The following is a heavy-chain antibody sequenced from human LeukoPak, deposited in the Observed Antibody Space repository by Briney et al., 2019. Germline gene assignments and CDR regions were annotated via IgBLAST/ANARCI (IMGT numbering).Heavy chain of an antibody. D-gene: IGHD3-3*01. CDR3: AREGSYYDFWSGYFLFDY. Sequence: GASVKVSCKASGYTFSGYYMHWVRQAPGQGLEWMGWINPNSGGTNYAQKFQGRVTMTRDTSISTAYMELSRLRSDDTAVYYCAREGSYYDFWSGYFLFDYWGQGTLVTVSS. CDR1: GYTFSGYY. CDR2: INPNSGGT. V-gene: IGHV1-2*02. J-gene: IGHJ4*02.